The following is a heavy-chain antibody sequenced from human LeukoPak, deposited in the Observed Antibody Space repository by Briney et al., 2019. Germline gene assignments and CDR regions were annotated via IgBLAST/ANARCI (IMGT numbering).Heavy chain of an antibody. CDR1: GFTFSSYG. V-gene: IGHV3-30*02. J-gene: IGHJ4*02. Sequence: TGRSRRLSCAASGFTFSSYGMHWVRQAPGKGLEWVAFIRYDGSNKYYADSVKGRFTISRDNSKNTLYLQMNSLRAEDTAVYYCAKDYDFWSGYYYGPLDYWGQGTLVTVSS. CDR3: AKDYDFWSGYYYGPLDY. CDR2: IRYDGSNK. D-gene: IGHD3-3*01.